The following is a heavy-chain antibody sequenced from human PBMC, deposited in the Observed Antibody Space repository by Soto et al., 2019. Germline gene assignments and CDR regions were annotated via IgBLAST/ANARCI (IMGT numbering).Heavy chain of an antibody. J-gene: IGHJ6*03. D-gene: IGHD3-10*01. CDR3: AKDGSFNSGSLLWAVRYYYMDV. V-gene: IGHV3-30*18. CDR1: GFTFSSYG. CDR2: ISYDGSNK. Sequence: GGSLRLSCAASGFTFSSYGMHWVRQAPGKGLEWVAVISYDGSNKYYADSVKGRFTISRDNSKNTLYLQMNSLRAEDTAVYYCAKDGSFNSGSLLWAVRYYYMDVWGKGTTVTVSS.